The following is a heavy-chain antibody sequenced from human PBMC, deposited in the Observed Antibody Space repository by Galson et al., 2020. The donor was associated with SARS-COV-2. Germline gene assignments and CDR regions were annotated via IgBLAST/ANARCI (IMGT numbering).Heavy chain of an antibody. Sequence: TGGSLRLSCAASGFTFSSYAMHWVRQAPGKGLEWVAVISYDGSNKYYADSVKGRFTISRDNSKNTLYLQMNSLRAEDTAVYYCARDPNYYGSGSYYIGGDYWGQGTLVTVSS. CDR2: ISYDGSNK. D-gene: IGHD3-10*01. CDR3: ARDPNYYGSGSYYIGGDY. CDR1: GFTFSSYA. J-gene: IGHJ4*02. V-gene: IGHV3-30-3*01.